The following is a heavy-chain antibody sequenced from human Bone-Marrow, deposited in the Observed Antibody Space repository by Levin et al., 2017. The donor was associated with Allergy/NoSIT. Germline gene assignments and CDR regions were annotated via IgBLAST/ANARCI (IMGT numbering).Heavy chain of an antibody. V-gene: IGHV5-51*01. CDR3: ARRQNYDRNTGLVVWGLDF. CDR2: TYPGDSDT. J-gene: IGHJ4*02. CDR1: GYSFATYW. D-gene: IGHD2-15*01. Sequence: KTGESLKISCKASGYSFATYWIGWVRQMPGKGLEWVGITYPGDSDTRYSPSFQGQVTISADKSISTSYLEWSSLRASDTAMYYCARRQNYDRNTGLVVWGLDFWGQGTLVIVSS.